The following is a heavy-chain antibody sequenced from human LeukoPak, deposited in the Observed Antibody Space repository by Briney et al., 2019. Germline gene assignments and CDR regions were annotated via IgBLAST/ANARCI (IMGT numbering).Heavy chain of an antibody. D-gene: IGHD4-17*01. CDR3: ARMTTGHDY. V-gene: IGHV4-34*01. J-gene: IGHJ4*02. Sequence: SETLPLTCAVSGVSFNDYYWSWVRQTPGKGLEWIGEINHSGYTNDSPSLKSRVTLSIDTSRKQFSLNLRSVTVADTGIYYCARMTTGHDYWGQGTLVTVSS. CDR2: INHSGYT. CDR1: GVSFNDYY.